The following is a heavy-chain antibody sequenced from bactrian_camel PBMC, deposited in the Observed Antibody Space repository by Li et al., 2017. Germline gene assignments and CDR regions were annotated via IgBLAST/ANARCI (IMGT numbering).Heavy chain of an antibody. CDR2: INRRGTT. V-gene: IGHV3S53*01. D-gene: IGHD2*01. J-gene: IGHJ4*01. Sequence: HVQLVESGGGSAQVGGSLRLSCAAASGYSAVTLCMGWFRQAPGKEREGVAVINRRGTTNYADSVKGRFTISKVNAESTLYLQMNSLNPEDTAVYYCAANFGPYCSGPYLARRANFLGQGTQVTVS. CDR1: GYSAVTLC.